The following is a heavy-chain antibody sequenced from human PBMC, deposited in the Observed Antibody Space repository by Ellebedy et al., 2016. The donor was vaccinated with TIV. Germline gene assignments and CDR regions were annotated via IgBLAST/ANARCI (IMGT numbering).Heavy chain of an antibody. CDR1: GFSFRSYW. D-gene: IGHD4-17*01. J-gene: IGHJ5*02. CDR3: AREGAYGDYSQVSFPFDP. CDR2: IRQDGNEK. Sequence: GESLKISCAASGFSFRSYWMSWVRQAPGKGLEWVASIRQDGNEKDYVDSVKGRFTISRDNGKNSLYLQMNSLRAEDTALYYCAREGAYGDYSQVSFPFDPWGQGTRVAVSS. V-gene: IGHV3-7*01.